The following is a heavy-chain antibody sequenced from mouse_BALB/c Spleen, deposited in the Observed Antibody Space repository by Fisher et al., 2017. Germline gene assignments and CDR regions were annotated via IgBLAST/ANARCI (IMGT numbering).Heavy chain of an antibody. D-gene: IGHD1-1*01. J-gene: IGHJ4*01. CDR3: ARGLLRGAMDY. Sequence: RFTIARDNARNILYLQMSSLRSEDTAMYYCARGLLRGAMDYWGQGTSVTVSS. V-gene: IGHV5-6-5*01.